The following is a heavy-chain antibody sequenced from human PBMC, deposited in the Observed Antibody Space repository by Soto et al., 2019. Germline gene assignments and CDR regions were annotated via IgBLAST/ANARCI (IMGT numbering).Heavy chain of an antibody. CDR2: VNPDESAR. V-gene: IGHV3-7*03. Sequence: EVQLVESGGGLVQPGGSLRLSCAASGFTFTSHWMSWVRQAPGKGLEWLAIVNPDESARSFVDYVKGRFSISRDNAKNSVVLQINSRRAEDTAVYFCARGDRAKGDALDIWGQGTVVTVSS. J-gene: IGHJ3*02. CDR1: GFTFTSHW. CDR3: ARGDRAKGDALDI.